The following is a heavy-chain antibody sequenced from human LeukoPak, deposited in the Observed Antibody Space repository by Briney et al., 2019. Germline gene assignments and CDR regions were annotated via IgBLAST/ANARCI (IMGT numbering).Heavy chain of an antibody. CDR3: TRPGPGHRTW. J-gene: IGHJ4*02. CDR2: IRSKANSYAT. V-gene: IGHV3-73*01. Sequence: HTGGSLRLSCAASGFTFSGSAMHWVRQASGKGLEWVGRIRSKANSYATAYAASVKGRFTISRDDSKNTAYLQMNSLKTEDTAVYYCTRPGPGHRTWWGQGTLVTVSS. D-gene: IGHD2-2*01. CDR1: GFTFSGSA.